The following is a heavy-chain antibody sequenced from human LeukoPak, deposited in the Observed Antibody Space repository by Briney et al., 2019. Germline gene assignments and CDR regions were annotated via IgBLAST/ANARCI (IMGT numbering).Heavy chain of an antibody. V-gene: IGHV3-7*01. CDR3: ARFGCSTTSCYAVY. CDR1: GFTFSSYW. CDR2: IKQDGSEK. Sequence: GGSLRLSCVGSGFTFSSYWMTWVRQAPGKGLEWVANIKQDGSEKYYVDSVKGRFTISRDNAENSVYLQMNSLTAEDTAVYYCARFGCSTTSCYAVYWGQGTLVTVSS. J-gene: IGHJ4*02. D-gene: IGHD2-2*01.